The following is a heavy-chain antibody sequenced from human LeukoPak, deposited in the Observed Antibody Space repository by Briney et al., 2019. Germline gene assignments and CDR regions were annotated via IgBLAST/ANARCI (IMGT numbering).Heavy chain of an antibody. CDR3: ARDLAFGSLGYGSPVRDY. J-gene: IGHJ4*02. CDR2: IYHSGST. D-gene: IGHD3-10*01. CDR1: GGSIISTNW. V-gene: IGHV4-4*02. Sequence: PSGTLSLTCAVSGGSIISTNWWTWVRQPPGKGLEWIGEIYHSGSTNYNPSLKSRVTMSVDTSKNQFSLKLSSVTAADTAVYYCARDLAFGSLGYGSPVRDYWGQGTLVTVSS.